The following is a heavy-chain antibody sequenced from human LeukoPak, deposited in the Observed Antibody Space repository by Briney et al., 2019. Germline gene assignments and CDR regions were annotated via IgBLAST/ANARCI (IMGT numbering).Heavy chain of an antibody. J-gene: IGHJ6*02. CDR2: FIPMVGAA. V-gene: IGHV1-69*08. CDR3: ARIKAVGVPVAIDAYYSYGMDV. Sequence: GASVKVSCKASGITFSKNCISWVRQAPGQGLEWMGRFIPMVGAAAYAQKFQGRITITEDRSANTAFMELSSLTSEDTAVYYCARIKAVGVPVAIDAYYSYGMDVWGQGTAVAVSS. D-gene: IGHD2-2*01. CDR1: GITFSKNC.